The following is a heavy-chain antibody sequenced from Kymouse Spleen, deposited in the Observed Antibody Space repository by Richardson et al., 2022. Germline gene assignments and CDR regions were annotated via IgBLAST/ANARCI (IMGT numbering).Heavy chain of an antibody. J-gene: IGHJ6*02. CDR2: ISWNSGSI. D-gene: IGHD6-13*01. V-gene: IGHV3-9*01. Sequence: EVQLVESGGGLVQPGRSLRLSCAASGFTFDDYAMHWVRQAPGKGLEWVSGISWNSGSIGYADSVKGRFTISRDNAKNSLYLQMNSLRAEDTALYYCAKDIVAAAGYGMDVWGQGTTVTVSS. CDR3: AKDIVAAAGYGMDV. CDR1: GFTFDDYA.